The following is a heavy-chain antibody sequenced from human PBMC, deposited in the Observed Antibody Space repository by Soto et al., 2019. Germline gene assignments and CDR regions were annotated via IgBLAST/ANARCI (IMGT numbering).Heavy chain of an antibody. J-gene: IGHJ4*02. V-gene: IGHV3-21*01. CDR2: ISSSSSYI. CDR1: GFTFSSYS. D-gene: IGHD2-21*02. CDR3: ARAPQAYCGGDCYSVY. Sequence: EVQLVESGGGLVKPGGSLRLSCAASGFTFSSYSMNWVRQAPGKGLEWVSSISSSSSYIYYADSVKGRFTISRDNAKNSLYLQMNSLRAEDTAVYYCARAPQAYCGGDCYSVYWGQGTLVTVSS.